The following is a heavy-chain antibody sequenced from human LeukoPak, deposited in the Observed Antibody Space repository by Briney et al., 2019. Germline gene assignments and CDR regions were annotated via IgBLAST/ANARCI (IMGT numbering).Heavy chain of an antibody. J-gene: IGHJ4*02. V-gene: IGHV4-31*03. Sequence: SETLSLTCTVSGGSISRADYYWSWIRQHPGKGLEWIGYIYYSGSTYYNPSLKSRVTISVDTSKNQFSLKLSSVTAADTAVYYCARVLRSSGSPDYWGQGTLVTVSS. CDR2: IYYSGST. D-gene: IGHD3-22*01. CDR3: ARVLRSSGSPDY. CDR1: GGSISRADYY.